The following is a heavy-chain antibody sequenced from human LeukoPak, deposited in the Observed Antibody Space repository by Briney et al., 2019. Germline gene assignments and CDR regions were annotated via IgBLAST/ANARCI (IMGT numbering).Heavy chain of an antibody. J-gene: IGHJ4*02. CDR1: GGSISSYY. D-gene: IGHD3-22*01. Sequence: SETLSLTCTVSGGSISSYYWSWIRQPPGKGLEWIGEINHSGSTNYNPSLKSRVTISVDTSKNQFSLKLSSVTAADTAVYYCARGRGAYYDSSGPGDYWGQGTLVTVSS. CDR3: ARGRGAYYDSSGPGDY. CDR2: INHSGST. V-gene: IGHV4-34*01.